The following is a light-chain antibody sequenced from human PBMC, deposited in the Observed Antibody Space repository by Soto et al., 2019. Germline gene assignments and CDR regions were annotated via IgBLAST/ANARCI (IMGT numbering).Light chain of an antibody. CDR3: WSYANGNTLL. CDR2: EVT. CDR1: SSDVGSYDL. J-gene: IGLJ2*01. V-gene: IGLV2-23*02. Sequence: QSALTQPASVSGSPGPSITISCTGTSSDVGSYDLVSWYQHHPATAAKLILYEVTKRPSGLSNRFSGSKSVNTASLTISGRQTEDDYHYYCWSYANGNTLLFGRGTKLTV.